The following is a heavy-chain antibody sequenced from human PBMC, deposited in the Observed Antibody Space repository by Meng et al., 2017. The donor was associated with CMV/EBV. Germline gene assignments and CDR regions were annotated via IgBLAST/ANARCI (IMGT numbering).Heavy chain of an antibody. J-gene: IGHJ2*01. D-gene: IGHD1-20*01. Sequence: VQLGPPGAMVKMPGSSLKVSGKASGGTFRRYAISWVRQAPGQGLEWMGGIIPIFGTANYAQKFQGRVTITADESTSTAYMELSSLRSEDTAVDYCASVTGIGWWYFDLWGRGTLVTVSS. CDR3: ASVTGIGWWYFDL. CDR1: GGTFRRYA. CDR2: IIPIFGTA. V-gene: IGHV1-69*12.